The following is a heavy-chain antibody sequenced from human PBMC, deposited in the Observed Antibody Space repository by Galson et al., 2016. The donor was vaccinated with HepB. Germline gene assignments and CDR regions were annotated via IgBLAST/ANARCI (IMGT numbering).Heavy chain of an antibody. V-gene: IGHV1-69*10. CDR1: GGIIASYA. J-gene: IGHJ5*02. D-gene: IGHD1-26*01. CDR2: IIPISGIA. Sequence: SVKVSCKASGGIIASYAINWVRQAPGQGLEWMGQIIPISGIAIYGQKSQGRVTITADKSTSTAYMELSSLRSEDTAVYYCAKDCDGSYLGANWFDPWGQGTLVTVSS. CDR3: AKDCDGSYLGANWFDP.